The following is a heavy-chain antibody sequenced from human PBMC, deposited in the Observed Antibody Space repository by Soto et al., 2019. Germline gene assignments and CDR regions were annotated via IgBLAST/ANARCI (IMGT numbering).Heavy chain of an antibody. D-gene: IGHD6-19*01. CDR3: SKVRKSTGWHCGLDL. CDR2: ISWHSGTI. CDR1: GFTFDAHA. J-gene: IGHJ6*04. V-gene: IGHV3-9*01. Sequence: PGGSLRLSCAASGFTFDAHAKHWVRQGPGKGWEWVSGISWHSGTIVYADSVKGRFTISRGKTKNSLYLQMDSLRREDTGLYYFSKVRKSTGWHCGLDLWGKGTKVTFSS.